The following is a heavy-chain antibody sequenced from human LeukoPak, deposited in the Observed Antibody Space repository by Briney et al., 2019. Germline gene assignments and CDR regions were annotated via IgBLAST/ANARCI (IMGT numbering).Heavy chain of an antibody. Sequence: PSETLSLTCIVSGSSISSGYYWGWIRQPPGKGLEWIGSSYHSGTPYYNPSLKSRVTISVDTSKNQFSLKLSSVTAADTAVYYCARPLYGGYGDAFDIWGQGTMVTVSS. CDR1: GSSISSGYY. V-gene: IGHV4-38-2*02. D-gene: IGHD3-22*01. J-gene: IGHJ3*02. CDR2: SYHSGTP. CDR3: ARPLYGGYGDAFDI.